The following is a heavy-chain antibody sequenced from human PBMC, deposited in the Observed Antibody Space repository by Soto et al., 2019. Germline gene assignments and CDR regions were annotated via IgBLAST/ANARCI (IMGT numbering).Heavy chain of an antibody. CDR2: INPSGGST. CDR3: ARDRSGIQLWPSYYYYGMDV. Sequence: ASVKVSCKASGYTFTSYYMHWVRQAPGQGLEWMGIINPSGGSTSYAQKFQGRVTMTRDTSTSTVYMELSSLRSEDTAVYYCARDRSGIQLWPSYYYYGMDVWGQGTTVTVSS. D-gene: IGHD5-18*01. V-gene: IGHV1-46*01. J-gene: IGHJ6*02. CDR1: GYTFTSYY.